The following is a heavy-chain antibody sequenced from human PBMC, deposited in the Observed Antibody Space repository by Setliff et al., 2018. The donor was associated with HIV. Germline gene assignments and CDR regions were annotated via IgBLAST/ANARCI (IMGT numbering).Heavy chain of an antibody. Sequence: PSETLSLTCTVSGGSISSDYWSWIRQPPGKGLEWIGYVYHSGSTNYNPSLKSRVTISVDTSKNQFSMKLRSVTAADTAVYYCARGPSLQTTLFDYWGQGTLVTVSS. CDR1: GGSISSDY. V-gene: IGHV4-59*08. CDR3: ARGPSLQTTLFDY. CDR2: VYHSGST. J-gene: IGHJ4*02.